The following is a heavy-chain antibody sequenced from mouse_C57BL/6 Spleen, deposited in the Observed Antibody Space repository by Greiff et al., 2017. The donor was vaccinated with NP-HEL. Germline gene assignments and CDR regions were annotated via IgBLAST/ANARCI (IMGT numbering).Heavy chain of an antibody. CDR2: ISDGGSYT. CDR3: ARERTAQASFDY. V-gene: IGHV5-4*01. Sequence: EVQGVESGGGLVKPGGSLKLSCAASGFTFSSYAMSWVRQTPEKRLEWVATISDGGSYTYYPDNVKGRFTISRDNAKNNLYLQMSQLKSEDTAMYYCARERTAQASFDYWGQGTTLTVSS. CDR1: GFTFSSYA. D-gene: IGHD3-2*02. J-gene: IGHJ2*01.